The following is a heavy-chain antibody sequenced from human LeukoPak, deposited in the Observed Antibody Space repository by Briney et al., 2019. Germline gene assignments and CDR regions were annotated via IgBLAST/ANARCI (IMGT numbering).Heavy chain of an antibody. Sequence: GESLKISCKGSGYSFSSYWIGWVRQMPGKGLEWMGIMYPGDSDTRYSPSFQGQVTISVDKSISTAYLQRSSLKASDTAMYYCATSFLGIVGATVVGGDAFDIWGQGTMVTVSS. CDR2: MYPGDSDT. CDR3: ATSFLGIVGATVVGGDAFDI. J-gene: IGHJ3*02. CDR1: GYSFSSYW. D-gene: IGHD1-26*01. V-gene: IGHV5-51*01.